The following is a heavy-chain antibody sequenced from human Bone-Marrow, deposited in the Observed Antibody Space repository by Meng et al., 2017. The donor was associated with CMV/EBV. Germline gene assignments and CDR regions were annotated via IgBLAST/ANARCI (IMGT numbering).Heavy chain of an antibody. V-gene: IGHV3-23*03. J-gene: IGHJ4*02. Sequence: GESLKISCAASGLDFNTSSMNWVRQAPGKGLEWVSVIFGGGTATYYADSVKGRFTISRDNSKDTLYLQMDGLRAEDTAIYFCAKGGREYPGYDFSFDSWGQGTLVTVSS. D-gene: IGHD5-12*01. CDR1: GLDFNTSS. CDR2: IFGGGTAT. CDR3: AKGGREYPGYDFSFDS.